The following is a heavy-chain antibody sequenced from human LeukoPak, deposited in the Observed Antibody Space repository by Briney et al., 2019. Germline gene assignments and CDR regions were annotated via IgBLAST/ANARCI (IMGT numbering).Heavy chain of an antibody. D-gene: IGHD6-19*01. CDR2: LFYTGST. J-gene: IGHJ4*02. Sequence: SETLSLTCSVSGGSLSSSNYYWGCIRQPPGKGLEWIGSLFYTGSTYYNPSLKSRVTISVDTFKNQFSLNLSSVTAADTAIYYCASGSYSSGWHPYFDSWGQGTLVTVSS. CDR1: GGSLSSSNYY. CDR3: ASGSYSSGWHPYFDS. V-gene: IGHV4-39*01.